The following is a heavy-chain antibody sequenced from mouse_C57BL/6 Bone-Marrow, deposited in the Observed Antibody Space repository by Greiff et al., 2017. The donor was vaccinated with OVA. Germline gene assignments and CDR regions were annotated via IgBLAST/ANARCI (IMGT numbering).Heavy chain of an antibody. CDR3: ARRYYGSGPWFAY. J-gene: IGHJ3*01. D-gene: IGHD1-1*01. V-gene: IGHV5-17*01. Sequence: DVQLVESGGGLVKPGGSLKLSCAASGFTFSDYGMHWVRQAPEKGLEWVAYISSGSSTIYYADTVKGRFTISRDNAKNTLFLQMTSLRSEDTAMYYCARRYYGSGPWFAYWGQGTLVTVSA. CDR1: GFTFSDYG. CDR2: ISSGSSTI.